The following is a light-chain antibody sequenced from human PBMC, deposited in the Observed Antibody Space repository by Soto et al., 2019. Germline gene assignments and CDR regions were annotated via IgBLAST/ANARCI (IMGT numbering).Light chain of an antibody. Sequence: TQTPCTLRWAPGERATRSCRSSQSVSSSYLAWYQQKPGQAPRLLIYGASIRATGIPARFSGSGSGTEFTLTISSLQSEDLAVYYCQQYTNWLQTFGQGTKVDIK. V-gene: IGKV3-15*01. CDR3: QQYTNWLQT. J-gene: IGKJ1*01. CDR1: QSVSSSY. CDR2: GAS.